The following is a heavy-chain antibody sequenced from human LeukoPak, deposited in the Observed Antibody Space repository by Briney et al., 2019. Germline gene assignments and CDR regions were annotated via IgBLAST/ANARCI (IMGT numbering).Heavy chain of an antibody. CDR1: RFTFSNFD. Sequence: GGSLRLSCAASRFTFSNFDMHWVRQATGKGLEWVTFIRFDGSNEYYADSVRGRFTISRDNSKNTLYLQMSSLRPEDTAVYYCARQIGVSIDYWGQGTLVTVSS. J-gene: IGHJ4*02. V-gene: IGHV3-30*02. CDR2: IRFDGSNE. CDR3: ARQIGVSIDY. D-gene: IGHD5/OR15-5a*01.